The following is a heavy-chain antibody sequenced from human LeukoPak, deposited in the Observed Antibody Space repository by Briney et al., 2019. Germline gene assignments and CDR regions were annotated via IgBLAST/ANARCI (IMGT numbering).Heavy chain of an antibody. CDR3: ARVNQGAFDI. V-gene: IGHV3-48*03. J-gene: IGHJ3*02. CDR2: ISSSGSTI. CDR1: GFTFSSYE. Sequence: GGSLRLSCAASGFTFSSYEMNWVRQAPGKGLEWVSYISSSGSTIYYADSVKGRFTISRDNAKHSLYLQMNSLRAEDTAVYYCARVNQGAFDIWGQGTMVTVSS.